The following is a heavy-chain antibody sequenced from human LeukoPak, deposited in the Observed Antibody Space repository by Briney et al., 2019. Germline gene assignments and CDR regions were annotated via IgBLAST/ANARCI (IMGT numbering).Heavy chain of an antibody. J-gene: IGHJ4*02. V-gene: IGHV1-69*01. CDR2: IIPIFGTA. D-gene: IGHD5-24*01. CDR1: GGTFSSYA. Sequence: ASVKVSCKASGGTFSSYAISWVRQAPGQGLEWMGGIIPIFGTANYAQKFQGRVTITADESTSTAYMELSSLRSEDTAVYYCARDRMVGDGYNWDFDYWGQGTLVTVSS. CDR3: ARDRMVGDGYNWDFDY.